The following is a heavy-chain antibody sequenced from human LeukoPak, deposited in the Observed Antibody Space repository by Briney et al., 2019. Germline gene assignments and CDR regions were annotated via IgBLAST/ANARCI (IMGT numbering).Heavy chain of an antibody. J-gene: IGHJ4*02. CDR1: GYTFTGYY. D-gene: IGHD3-3*01. CDR2: INPNSGGT. CDR3: ARQLRFLEWLLNDY. Sequence: GASVKVSCKASGYTFTGYYMHWVRQVPGQGLGWMGRINPNSGGTNYAQKFQGRVTMTRDTSISTAYMELSRLRSDDTAVYYCARQLRFLEWLLNDYWGQGTLVTVSS. V-gene: IGHV1-2*06.